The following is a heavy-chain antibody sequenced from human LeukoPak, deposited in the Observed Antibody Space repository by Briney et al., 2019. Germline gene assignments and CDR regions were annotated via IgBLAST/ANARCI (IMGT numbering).Heavy chain of an antibody. J-gene: IGHJ4*02. V-gene: IGHV3-23*01. CDR1: GFTFSSYA. D-gene: IGHD2-15*01. Sequence: AGGSLRLSCAASGFTFSSYAMSWVRQAPGKGLEWVSTISSVGATTYYADSVKGRFTISRDNSKNTLYLQMNSLRAEDTAIYYCAKDRTECSGGSCYTLFSPFATFDYWGQGTLVTVSS. CDR2: ISSVGATT. CDR3: AKDRTECSGGSCYTLFSPFATFDY.